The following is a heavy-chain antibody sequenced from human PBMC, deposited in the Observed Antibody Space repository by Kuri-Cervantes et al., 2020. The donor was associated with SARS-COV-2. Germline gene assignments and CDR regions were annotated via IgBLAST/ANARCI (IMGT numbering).Heavy chain of an antibody. D-gene: IGHD1-1*01. CDR2: IYSGGST. V-gene: IGHV3-66*02. Sequence: GGSLRLSCAVSGFTFSSYEINWVRQAPGKGLEWVSVIYSGGSTYYSDYVKGRLTISRDNSKNTLYLQMNSLRSEDTAVYYCARDIGTVQERDYWGQGTLVTVSS. J-gene: IGHJ4*02. CDR3: ARDIGTVQERDY. CDR1: GFTFSSYE.